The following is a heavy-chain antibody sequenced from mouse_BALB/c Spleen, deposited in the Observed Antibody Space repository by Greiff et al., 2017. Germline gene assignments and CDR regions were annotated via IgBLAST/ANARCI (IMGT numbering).Heavy chain of an antibody. CDR3: AREGLHLYYYAMDY. D-gene: IGHD2-4*01. CDR1: GYTFTSYN. CDR2: IYPGNGDT. V-gene: IGHV1-12*01. J-gene: IGHJ4*01. Sequence: LQQPGAELVKPGASVKMSCKASGYTFTSYNMHWVKQTPGQGLEWIGAIYPGNGDTSYNQKFKGKATLTADKSSSTAYMQLSSLTSEDSAVYYCAREGLHLYYYAMDYWGQGTSVTVSS.